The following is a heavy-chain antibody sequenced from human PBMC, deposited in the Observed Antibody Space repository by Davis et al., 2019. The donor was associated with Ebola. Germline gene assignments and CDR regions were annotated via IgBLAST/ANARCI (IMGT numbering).Heavy chain of an antibody. Sequence: ASVKVSCKASGYTFTSYGINWVRQAPGQGLEWMGWISAYKGYTNYAQKLQGRVTMTTDTSTTTAYMELSRLRSDDTAMYYCARDPSTSSWYVDYWGQGTLVTVSS. V-gene: IGHV1-18*04. D-gene: IGHD6-13*01. CDR1: GYTFTSYG. CDR3: ARDPSTSSWYVDY. J-gene: IGHJ4*02. CDR2: ISAYKGYT.